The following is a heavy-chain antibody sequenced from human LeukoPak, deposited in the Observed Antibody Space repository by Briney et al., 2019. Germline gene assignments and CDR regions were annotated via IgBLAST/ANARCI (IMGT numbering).Heavy chain of an antibody. CDR2: IIPIFGTA. J-gene: IGHJ6*04. V-gene: IGHV1-69*06. CDR1: GGTFSSYA. CDR3: ARVEITMVRDGSYYYYGMDV. D-gene: IGHD3-10*01. Sequence: ASVKVSCKASGGTFSSYAISWVRQVPGQGLEWMGGIIPIFGTANYAQKFQGRVTITADKSTSTAYMELSSLRSEGTAVYYCARVEITMVRDGSYYYYGMDVWGKGTTVTVSS.